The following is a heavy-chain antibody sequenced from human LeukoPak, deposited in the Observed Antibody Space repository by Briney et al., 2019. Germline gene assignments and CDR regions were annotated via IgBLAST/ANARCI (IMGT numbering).Heavy chain of an antibody. D-gene: IGHD3-22*01. CDR2: INPXXXXT. V-gene: IGHV1-2*02. J-gene: IGHJ3*02. CDR3: ARERSARYYYDSSGYEDAFDI. Sequence: GASVKVSCKASGXXFTGYYMHWVRQAPXXXXXXXXXINPXXXXTNYAQKFQGRVTMTRDTSISTAYMELSRLRSDDTAVYYCARERSARYYYDSSGYEDAFDIWGQGTMVTVSS. CDR1: GXXFTGYY.